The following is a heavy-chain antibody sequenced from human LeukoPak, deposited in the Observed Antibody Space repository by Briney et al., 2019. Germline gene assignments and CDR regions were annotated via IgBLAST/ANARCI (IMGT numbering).Heavy chain of an antibody. V-gene: IGHV3-23*01. J-gene: IGHJ4*02. CDR2: ISGSGDNT. CDR3: AKEIGIALTGMLDH. Sequence: GGSLRLSCAASRFSSTNYAMSWVRQAPGKGLEWVSGISGSGDNTYYADSVKGRFTISRDNSKNTLYLQMSSLRAEDTAVYYCAKEIGIALTGMLDHWGQGTLGTVSS. CDR1: RFSSTNYA. D-gene: IGHD6-13*01.